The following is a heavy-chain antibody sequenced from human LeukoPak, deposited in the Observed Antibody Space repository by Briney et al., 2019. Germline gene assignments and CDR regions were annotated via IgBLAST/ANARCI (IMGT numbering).Heavy chain of an antibody. V-gene: IGHV1-2*02. CDR1: GYTFTGYY. Sequence: ASVKVSCKASGYTFTGYYMHWVRQAPGQGLEWMGWINPNSGGTNYAQKFQGRVTMTRDTPISTAYMELSRLRSDDTVVYYCARWDGIAARPFDYWGQGTLVTVSS. CDR3: ARWDGIAARPFDY. D-gene: IGHD6-6*01. CDR2: INPNSGGT. J-gene: IGHJ4*02.